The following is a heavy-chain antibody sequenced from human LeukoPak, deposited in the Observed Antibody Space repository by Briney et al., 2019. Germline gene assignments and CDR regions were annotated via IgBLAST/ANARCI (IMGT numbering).Heavy chain of an antibody. D-gene: IGHD6-13*01. CDR1: GGSISSGTHY. V-gene: IGHV4-61*01. CDR3: ARGPYSSSWHSPLDY. CDR2: LYYNGNT. J-gene: IGHJ4*02. Sequence: SETLSLTCVVSGGSISSGTHYWSWIPQPPGKGLEWIGCLYYNGNTNYNPSLKSRVTIPVDTSENQFSLKLTSVTAADTAVYYCARGPYSSSWHSPLDYWGQGALVTVSS.